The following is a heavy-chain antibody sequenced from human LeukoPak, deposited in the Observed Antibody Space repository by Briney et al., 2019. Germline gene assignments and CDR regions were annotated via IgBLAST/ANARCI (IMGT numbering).Heavy chain of an antibody. CDR1: GFIFSSYS. CDR3: ASGGGYDIHWFDS. CDR2: ISTSSSTI. D-gene: IGHD5-12*01. Sequence: GGSLRLSCAASGFIFSSYSMNWVRQAPGKGLEWVSYISTSSSTIYYADSVKGRFTISRDNSKNTLYLQMDTLTAEDTAIYYCASGGGYDIHWFDSWGQGTLVTVSS. V-gene: IGHV3-48*01. J-gene: IGHJ5*01.